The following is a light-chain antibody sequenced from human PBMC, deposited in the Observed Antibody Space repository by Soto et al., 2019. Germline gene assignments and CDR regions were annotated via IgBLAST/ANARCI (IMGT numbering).Light chain of an antibody. CDR3: QQYGSSPST. J-gene: IGKJ4*01. V-gene: IGKV3-20*01. CDR2: GAS. CDR1: QSVSSSY. Sequence: IVLTQSPGTLSLSPGERATLSCRASQSVSSSYLAWYQQKPGQAPRLLIFGASSRATGIPDRFTGSGSGADFTLTISRLEPEDCAVYYCQQYGSSPSTFGKGTKVEIK.